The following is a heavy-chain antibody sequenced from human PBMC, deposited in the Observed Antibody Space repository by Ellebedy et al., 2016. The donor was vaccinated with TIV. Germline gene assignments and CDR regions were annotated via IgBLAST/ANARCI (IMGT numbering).Heavy chain of an antibody. CDR3: AKSSQWLVYYFDY. D-gene: IGHD6-19*01. J-gene: IGHJ4*02. CDR2: ISGSGGST. Sequence: GESLKISCVASGFTFSSYWMSWVRQAPGKGLEWVSAISGSGGSTYYADSVKGRFTISRDNSKNTLYLQMNSLRAEDTAVYYCAKSSQWLVYYFDYWGQGTLVTVSS. CDR1: GFTFSSYW. V-gene: IGHV3-23*01.